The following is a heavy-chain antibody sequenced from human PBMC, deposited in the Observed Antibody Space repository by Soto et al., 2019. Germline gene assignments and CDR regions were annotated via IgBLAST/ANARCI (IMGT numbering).Heavy chain of an antibody. J-gene: IGHJ4*02. V-gene: IGHV1-24*01. Sequence: ASAKVSCKVSGYTLTELSMHWVRQAPGKRIEWMGDFDPEDGETIYAQKFQGRVTMTEDTSTDTAYMELSSLRSEDTAVFYCATSGRVRLDYSNYRLHYWGQGTLVTVSS. CDR2: FDPEDGET. CDR1: GYTLTELS. CDR3: ATSGRVRLDYSNYRLHY. D-gene: IGHD4-4*01.